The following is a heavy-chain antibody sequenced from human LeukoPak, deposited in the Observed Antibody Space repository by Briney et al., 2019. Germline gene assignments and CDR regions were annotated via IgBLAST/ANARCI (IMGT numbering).Heavy chain of an antibody. V-gene: IGHV1-69*13. CDR1: GSTFSSYS. CDR3: ARGPIIGTTPSNYCDY. CDR2: IIPIFGTT. J-gene: IGHJ4*02. D-gene: IGHD1-14*01. Sequence: GASVKVSCKASGSTFSSYSITWVRQATGQGLEWMGGIIPIFGTTRYAQTFQGRVTMTADESSTTGYMELTSLTSEDTAVYYCARGPIIGTTPSNYCDYWGQGTLVTVSS.